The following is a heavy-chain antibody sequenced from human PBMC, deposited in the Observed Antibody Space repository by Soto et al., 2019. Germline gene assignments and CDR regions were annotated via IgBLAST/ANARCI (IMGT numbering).Heavy chain of an antibody. V-gene: IGHV4-59*01. CDR2: VYYTGST. CDR3: ARGRTVRNYADDSSDYFYFFDY. J-gene: IGHJ4*02. CDR1: GDSISTFY. Sequence: SETLSLTCTASGDSISTFYWGWMRQSPGKELERIGYVYYTGSTNYNPSLKSRVTISVDRSKNQFSLKLTSANAADTAVYYCARGRTVRNYADDSSDYFYFFDYWGQGTQVTVSS. D-gene: IGHD3-22*01.